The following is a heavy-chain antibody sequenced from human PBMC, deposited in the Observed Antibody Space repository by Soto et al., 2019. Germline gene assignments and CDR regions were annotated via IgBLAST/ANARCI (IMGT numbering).Heavy chain of an antibody. CDR1: GGSISSYY. J-gene: IGHJ6*03. CDR2: IYYSGST. CDR3: ASAAMVRDLYYYYYYMDV. Sequence: PSESLSLTCTACGGSISSYYWGWIRQHPGKGLEWIGYIYYSGSTNYNPSLKSRVTISVDTSKNQFSLKLSSVTAADTAVYYCASAAMVRDLYYYYYYMDVWGQGTTVTVSS. D-gene: IGHD3-10*01. V-gene: IGHV4-59*01.